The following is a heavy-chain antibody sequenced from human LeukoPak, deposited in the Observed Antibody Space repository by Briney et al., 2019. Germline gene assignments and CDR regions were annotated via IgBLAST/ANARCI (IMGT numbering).Heavy chain of an antibody. CDR3: ARGYTKDMTSVTHFDY. V-gene: IGHV7-4-1*02. D-gene: IGHD4-17*01. CDR2: INTNTGNP. Sequence: GASVKVSCKASGYTFTNYGISWVRQAPGQGLEWMGWINTNTGNPTYAQGFTGRFVFSLDTSVSTAYLQTSSLKAEDTAVYYCARGYTKDMTSVTHFDYWGQGTLVTVSS. J-gene: IGHJ4*02. CDR1: GYTFTNYG.